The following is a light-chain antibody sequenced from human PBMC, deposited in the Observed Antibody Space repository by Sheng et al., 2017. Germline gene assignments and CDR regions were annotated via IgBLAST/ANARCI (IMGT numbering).Light chain of an antibody. CDR1: QDISSY. CDR2: DAS. CDR3: QHYDNLPPFT. Sequence: DIQMTQSPSSLSASVGDRVTITCQASQDISSYLNWYQQKPGKAPKLLIYDASNLEIGVPSRFSGSGSGTDFTFTISSLQPEDIATYYCQHYDNLPPFTFGPGTNLDI. V-gene: IGKV1-33*01. J-gene: IGKJ3*01.